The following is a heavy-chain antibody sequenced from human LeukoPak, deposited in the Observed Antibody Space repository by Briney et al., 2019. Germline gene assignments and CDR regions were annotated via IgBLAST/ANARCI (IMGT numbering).Heavy chain of an antibody. CDR3: ATPPADTAMVYFDY. CDR1: GFTFSSYA. V-gene: IGHV3-23*01. D-gene: IGHD5-18*01. Sequence: GGSLRLSCAASGFTFSSYARSWVRQAPGKGLEWVSAIRGSGGSTYYADSVKGRFTISRGNSKNTLYLQMNSLRAEDTAVYYCATPPADTAMVYFDYWGQGTLVTVSS. CDR2: IRGSGGST. J-gene: IGHJ4*02.